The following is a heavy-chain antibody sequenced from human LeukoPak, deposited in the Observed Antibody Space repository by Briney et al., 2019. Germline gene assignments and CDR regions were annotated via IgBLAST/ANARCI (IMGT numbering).Heavy chain of an antibody. CDR3: AGYYYDSSRGFDL. V-gene: IGHV3-20*04. CDR1: GFKFDDYG. CDR2: INWNGAWT. Sequence: GGSLRLSCADSGFKFDDYGMSWVRQAPGKGLEWVCDINWNGAWTGYADSVKGRFTISRDNAKNSLYLQMNSLRAEDTALYYCAGYYYDSSRGFDLWGQGTLVTVSA. D-gene: IGHD3-22*01. J-gene: IGHJ5*02.